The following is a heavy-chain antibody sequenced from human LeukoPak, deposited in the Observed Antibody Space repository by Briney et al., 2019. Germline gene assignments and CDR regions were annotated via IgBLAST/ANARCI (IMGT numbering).Heavy chain of an antibody. CDR1: GFTFSSYG. CDR3: ARGSRIVVVTPLAFDI. D-gene: IGHD2-21*02. V-gene: IGHV3-21*01. J-gene: IGHJ3*02. Sequence: GGSLRLSCAASGFTFSSYGMHWVRQAPGKGLEWVSSISSSSSYIYYADSVKGRFTISRDNAKNSLYLQMNSLRAEDTAVYYCARGSRIVVVTPLAFDIWGQGTMVTVSS. CDR2: ISSSSSYI.